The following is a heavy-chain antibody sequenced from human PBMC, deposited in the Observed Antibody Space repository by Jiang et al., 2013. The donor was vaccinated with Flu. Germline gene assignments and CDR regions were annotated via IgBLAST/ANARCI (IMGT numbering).Heavy chain of an antibody. J-gene: IGHJ4*02. V-gene: IGHV4-59*08. CDR2: IYYSGST. CDR3: ARLTTSGYGNGRPFDY. D-gene: IGHD5-18*01. CDR1: GGSINNYY. Sequence: LLKPSETLSLTCTVSGGSINNYYWSWIRQPPGKGLEWIGYIYYSGSTNYNPSLKSRVSISVDTSKNQFSLRLSSVTAADTAVYYCARLTTSGYGNGRPFDYWGQGTLVTVSS.